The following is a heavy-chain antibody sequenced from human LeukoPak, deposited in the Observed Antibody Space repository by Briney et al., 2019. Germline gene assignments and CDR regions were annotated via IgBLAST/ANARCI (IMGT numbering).Heavy chain of an antibody. D-gene: IGHD4-23*01. Sequence: GGSLRLSCAASGFTFSSYSMNWVRQAPGKGLEWVSSISSSSSYIYYADSVKGRFTISSDNAENSLYLQMNSLRAEDTAVYYCARENYGGNYHDAFDIWGQGTMVTVSS. CDR2: ISSSSSYI. CDR3: ARENYGGNYHDAFDI. V-gene: IGHV3-21*01. CDR1: GFTFSSYS. J-gene: IGHJ3*02.